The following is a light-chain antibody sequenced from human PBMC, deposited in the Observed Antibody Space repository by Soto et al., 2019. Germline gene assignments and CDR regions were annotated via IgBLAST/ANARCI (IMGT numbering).Light chain of an antibody. CDR2: EVS. CDR3: SSFTDSDTWV. CDR1: SSDIGGYNY. V-gene: IGLV2-14*01. Sequence: QSALTQPASVSGSPGQSITISCTGSSSDIGGYNYVSWYQQYPGKAPKLIIYEVSNRPSGISNRFSASKSGNTASLTISGLKAEDETDYYCSSFTDSDTWVFGGGTKLTVL. J-gene: IGLJ3*02.